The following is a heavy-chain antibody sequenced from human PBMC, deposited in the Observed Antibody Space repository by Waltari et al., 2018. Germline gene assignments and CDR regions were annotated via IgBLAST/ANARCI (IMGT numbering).Heavy chain of an antibody. J-gene: IGHJ6*03. Sequence: QVQLQQWGAGLLKPSETLSLTCAVYGGSFSGYYWREIRQPRRKGLGWIEDINHSESNTSNPSLKSRVIISVDTSKNQFSMKLSSVTAADTAVYYCAGGRMYMDVWGKGTTVTVSS. V-gene: IGHV4-34*01. CDR3: AGGRMYMDV. D-gene: IGHD2-8*01. CDR2: INHSESN. CDR1: GGSFSGYY.